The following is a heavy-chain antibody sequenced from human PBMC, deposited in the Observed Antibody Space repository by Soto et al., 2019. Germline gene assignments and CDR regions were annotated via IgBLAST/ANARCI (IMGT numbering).Heavy chain of an antibody. Sequence: GGSLRLSCAASGFIFSNYAMGWVRQAPGKGLEWVSGISASGGSTYYADSMKGRFTISRDNSKNALYLQLNSLRAVDTATYYCAKAKEWELPDEGFDFWGQGTQVTVSS. CDR1: GFIFSNYA. D-gene: IGHD1-26*01. J-gene: IGHJ4*02. CDR3: AKAKEWELPDEGFDF. CDR2: ISASGGST. V-gene: IGHV3-23*01.